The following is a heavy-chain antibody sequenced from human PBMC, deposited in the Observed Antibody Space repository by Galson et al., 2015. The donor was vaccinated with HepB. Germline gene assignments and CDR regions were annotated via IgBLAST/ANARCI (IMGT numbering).Heavy chain of an antibody. J-gene: IGHJ4*02. CDR1: GYTFTGYY. V-gene: IGHV1-2*02. Sequence: SVKVSCKASGYTFTGYYMHWVRQAPGQGLEWMGWINPNSGGTNYAQKFQGRVTMTRDTSISTAYMELSRLRSDDTAVYYCARARKVTTDYFDYWGQGTLVTVSP. CDR3: ARARKVTTDYFDY. CDR2: INPNSGGT. D-gene: IGHD4-17*01.